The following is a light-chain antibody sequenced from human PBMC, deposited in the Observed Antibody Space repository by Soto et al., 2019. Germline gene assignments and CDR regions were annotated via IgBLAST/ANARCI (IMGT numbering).Light chain of an antibody. CDR1: QSISSW. CDR2: KAS. Sequence: DIQMTQSPSTLSASVGDRVTITCRASQSISSWLAWYQQKPGKAPKLLIYKASSLESGVPSRFSGSGSGTEFTLTIRSLQPDDFATYYCQQYQSYSPWTFGEGTTVDIK. V-gene: IGKV1-5*03. J-gene: IGKJ1*01. CDR3: QQYQSYSPWT.